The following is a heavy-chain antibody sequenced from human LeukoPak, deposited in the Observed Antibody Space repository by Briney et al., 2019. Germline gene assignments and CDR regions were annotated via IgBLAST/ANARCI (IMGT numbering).Heavy chain of an antibody. CDR3: ARGFDGGHLFDY. CDR1: GGSISSGGYY. CDR2: IYYSGST. Sequence: SETLSLTCTVPGGSISSGGYYWSWIRQHPGKGLEWIGYIYYSGSTYYNPSLKSRVTISVDTSKNQFSLKLSSVTAADTAVYYCARGFDGGHLFDYWGQGTLVTVSS. D-gene: IGHD4-23*01. J-gene: IGHJ4*02. V-gene: IGHV4-31*03.